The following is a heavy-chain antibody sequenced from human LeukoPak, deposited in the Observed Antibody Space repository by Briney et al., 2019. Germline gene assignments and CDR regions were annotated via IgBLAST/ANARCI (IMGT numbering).Heavy chain of an antibody. Sequence: ETLSPTCTVSGGSISSYYWSWIRQPPGKGLEWIGYIYHSGSSNYNPSLKSRVTISVDTSKKQFSLKLSSVTAADTAVYYCARASMGYSSSWYFDYWGQGTLVTVSS. CDR3: ARASMGYSSSWYFDY. D-gene: IGHD6-13*01. V-gene: IGHV4-59*01. J-gene: IGHJ4*02. CDR2: IYHSGSS. CDR1: GGSISSYY.